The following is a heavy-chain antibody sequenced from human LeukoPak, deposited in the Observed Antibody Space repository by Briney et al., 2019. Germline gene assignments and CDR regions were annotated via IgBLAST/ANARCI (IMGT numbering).Heavy chain of an antibody. CDR2: ISYDGSNK. V-gene: IGHV3-30*18. J-gene: IGHJ4*02. Sequence: SGRSLRLSCAASGFTFSSYGMHWVRQAPGKGLEWVAVISYDGSNKYYADSVKGRFTISRDNSRNTLYLQMNSLRAEDTAVYYCAKSWSRWYSSGCFDYWGQGTLVTVSS. CDR1: GFTFSSYG. D-gene: IGHD6-19*01. CDR3: AKSWSRWYSSGCFDY.